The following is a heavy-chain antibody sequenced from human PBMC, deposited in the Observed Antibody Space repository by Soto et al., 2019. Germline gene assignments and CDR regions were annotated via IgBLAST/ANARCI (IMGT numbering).Heavy chain of an antibody. CDR3: ASPGGYCRGGSCYQYFDD. J-gene: IGHJ4*02. D-gene: IGHD2-15*01. V-gene: IGHV4-39*01. CDR1: DGSISGKTYY. CDR2: VYYSGST. Sequence: QLQLQESGPGLGKPSKTLSLTCPVSDGSISGKTYYWAWIRQPPGKGRGWIGIVYYSGSTYYNPSLKSRVTMSVDTSRNQFSLKLSSVTAADTAVYYCASPGGYCRGGSCYQYFDDWGQGTLVTVSS.